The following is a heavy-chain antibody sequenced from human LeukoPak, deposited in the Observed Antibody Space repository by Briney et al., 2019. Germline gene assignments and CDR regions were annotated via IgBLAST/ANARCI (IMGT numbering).Heavy chain of an antibody. CDR3: ARGDCSSAICYSPMDV. CDR1: GYSISSGYY. D-gene: IGHD2-2*01. CDR2: IYSSGST. Sequence: PSETLSLTCTVSGYSISSGYYWVWLRQPPGKGLEGIGSIYSSGSTNYNPSLKSRVTISVDTSKNQFSLKVNSVTAADTAVYYCARGDCSSAICYSPMDVWGKGTTVTVSS. J-gene: IGHJ6*03. V-gene: IGHV4-38-2*02.